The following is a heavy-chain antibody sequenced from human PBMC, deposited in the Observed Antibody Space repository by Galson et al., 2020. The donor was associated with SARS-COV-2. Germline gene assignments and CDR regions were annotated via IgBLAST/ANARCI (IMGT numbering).Heavy chain of an antibody. CDR1: GYTFSTYD. V-gene: IGHV1-8*01. J-gene: IGHJ4*02. Sequence: GESLKISCKASGYTFSTYDINWVRQATGQGLEWMGWMNPKSGNTGYAQKFQGRVTMTRDTSINTAYMELSSLTSEDTAVYYCARGTVVDSSLDYWGQGTLVTVSS. D-gene: IGHD2-15*01. CDR2: MNPKSGNT. CDR3: ARGTVVDSSLDY.